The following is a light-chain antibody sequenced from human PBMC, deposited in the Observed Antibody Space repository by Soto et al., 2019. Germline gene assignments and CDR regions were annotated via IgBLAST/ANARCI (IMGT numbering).Light chain of an antibody. J-gene: IGKJ4*01. Sequence: PGARATLSCRASQSISTYLAWYQQKPGQTPRLLIYDGFHRAPGIPARFSGSGSGTDFTLSITGLESEDFAVYYCQERSNVVTFGGGTKVEIK. CDR3: QERSNVVT. CDR2: DGF. CDR1: QSISTY. V-gene: IGKV3-11*01.